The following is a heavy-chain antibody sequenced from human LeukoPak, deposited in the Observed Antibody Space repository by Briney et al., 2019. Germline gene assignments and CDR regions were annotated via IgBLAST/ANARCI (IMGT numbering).Heavy chain of an antibody. Sequence: GGSLRLSCAASGFTFSSYWMSWVRQAPGKGLEWVANIKQDGSEKYYVDPVKGRFTISRDNAKNSLYLQTNSLRAEDTAAYYCARGDRSYYCSGGSCYFDYWGQGTLVTVSS. CDR1: GFTFSSYW. CDR3: ARGDRSYYCSGGSCYFDY. D-gene: IGHD2-15*01. CDR2: IKQDGSEK. J-gene: IGHJ4*02. V-gene: IGHV3-7*01.